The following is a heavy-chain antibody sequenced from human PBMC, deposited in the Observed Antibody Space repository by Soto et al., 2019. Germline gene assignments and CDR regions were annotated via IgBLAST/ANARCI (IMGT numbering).Heavy chain of an antibody. CDR2: INAGNGNT. J-gene: IGHJ3*02. Sequence: ASVKVSCKASGYTFTSYAMHWVRQAPGQRLEWMGWINAGNGNTKCSQKFQGRVTITRDTSASTAYMELSSLRSEDTAVYYCARDRCGSCYSRAFDIWGQGTMVTVSS. CDR3: ARDRCGSCYSRAFDI. CDR1: GYTFTSYA. V-gene: IGHV1-3*01. D-gene: IGHD2-15*01.